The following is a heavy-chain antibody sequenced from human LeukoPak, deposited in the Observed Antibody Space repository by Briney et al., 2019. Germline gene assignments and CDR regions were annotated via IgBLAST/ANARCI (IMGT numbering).Heavy chain of an antibody. D-gene: IGHD3-22*01. J-gene: IGHJ5*02. CDR1: VGSFSGYY. V-gene: IGHV4-34*01. Sequence: SETLSLTCAVYVGSFSGYYWSWIRQPPGKGLEWIGEINHSGSTNYNPSLKSRVTMSVDTSKNQFSLKLTSVTAADTAVYYCARVHYHYDSSGPEWWFDPWGQGTLVTVSS. CDR3: ARVHYHYDSSGPEWWFDP. CDR2: INHSGST.